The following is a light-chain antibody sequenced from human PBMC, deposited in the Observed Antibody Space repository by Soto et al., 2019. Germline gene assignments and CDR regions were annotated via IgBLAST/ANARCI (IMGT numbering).Light chain of an antibody. V-gene: IGLV6-57*04. J-gene: IGLJ2*01. CDR3: QSYDSSNHVV. Sequence: LTQPHSVSESPGKTVTISCTRSSGSIASNYVQWYQQRPGSAPTTVIHEDNQRPSGVPDRFSGSIDSSSNSASLTISGLKTEDEADYYCQSYDSSNHVVFGGGTKVTVL. CDR2: EDN. CDR1: SGSIASNY.